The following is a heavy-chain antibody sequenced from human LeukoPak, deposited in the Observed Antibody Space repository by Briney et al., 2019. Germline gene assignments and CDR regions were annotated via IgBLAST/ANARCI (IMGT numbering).Heavy chain of an antibody. J-gene: IGHJ4*02. Sequence: QPGGSLRLSCAASGFTFSSYGMPWVRQAPGKGLEWVAVISHDGSNSYYADSVKGRFTISRDNSKNTLYLQMSSLRAEDTAVYYCAKTHYYDSSGVPGDYWGQGTLVTVSS. V-gene: IGHV3-30*18. CDR1: GFTFSSYG. CDR3: AKTHYYDSSGVPGDY. D-gene: IGHD3-22*01. CDR2: ISHDGSNS.